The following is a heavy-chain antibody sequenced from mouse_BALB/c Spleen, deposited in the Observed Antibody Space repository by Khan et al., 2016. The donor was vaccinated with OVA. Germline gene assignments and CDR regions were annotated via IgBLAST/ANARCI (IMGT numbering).Heavy chain of an antibody. V-gene: IGHV1-5*01. CDR1: GYSFTSFW. CDR3: TRGGYGSFAY. J-gene: IGHJ3*01. Sequence: VQLQQSGTVLARPGASVKMSCKASGYSFTSFWMHWVKQRPGQGLEWIGGIFPGNSDTSYNQKFKGKAKLTADTSASTAYMELSSLTNEDSAVYYCTRGGYGSFAYWGQGTLVTVSA. D-gene: IGHD1-2*01. CDR2: IFPGNSDT.